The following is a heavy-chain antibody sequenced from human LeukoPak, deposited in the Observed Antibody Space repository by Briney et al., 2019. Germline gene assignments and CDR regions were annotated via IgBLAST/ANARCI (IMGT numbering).Heavy chain of an antibody. CDR2: ISGDGGTT. D-gene: IGHD3-9*01. CDR3: AKVVIDIEVFDY. V-gene: IGHV3-43*02. J-gene: IGHJ4*02. Sequence: GGSLRLSCAASGFTVSSNYMSWVRQAPGKGLEWVSLISGDGGTTYYADSVKGRFTISRDNGKNSLYLQMNSLRTEDTALYYCAKVVIDIEVFDYWGQGTLVTVSS. CDR1: GFTVSSNY.